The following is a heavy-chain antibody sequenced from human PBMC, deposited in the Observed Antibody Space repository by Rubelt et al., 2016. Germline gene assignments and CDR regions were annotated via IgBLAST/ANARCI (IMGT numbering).Heavy chain of an antibody. CDR2: IYYSGST. D-gene: IGHD5-12*01. CDR3: ARGQVATDY. Sequence: QLHLQESGPGLVKPSETLSLTCTVSGGSISSSSYYWGWIRQPPGKGLEWIGSIYYSGSTYYNPPLNSRVTIPVDTSKKQFSLKLSSVTAADTAVYYCARGQVATDYWGQGTLVTVSS. V-gene: IGHV4-39*07. J-gene: IGHJ4*02. CDR1: GGSISSSSYY.